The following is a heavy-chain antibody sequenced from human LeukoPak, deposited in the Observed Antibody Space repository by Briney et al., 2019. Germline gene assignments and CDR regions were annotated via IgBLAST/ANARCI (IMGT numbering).Heavy chain of an antibody. CDR1: GFTFSSYS. V-gene: IGHV4-34*01. J-gene: IGHJ3*01. CDR2: INHSGST. D-gene: IGHD3-22*01. CDR3: ARAWDSSGNPFPA. Sequence: KPGGSLRLSCAASGFTFSSYSMNWVRQPPGKGLEWIGEINHSGSTNYNPSLKSRVTISVDTSKNQFSLKLSSVTAADTAVYYCARAWDSSGNPFPAWGQGTMVTVSS.